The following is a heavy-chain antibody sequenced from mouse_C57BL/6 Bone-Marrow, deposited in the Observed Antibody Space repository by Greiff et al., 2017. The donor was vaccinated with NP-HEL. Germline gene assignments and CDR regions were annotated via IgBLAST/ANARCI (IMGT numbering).Heavy chain of an antibody. CDR2: ISSGSSTI. Sequence: EVNVVESGGGLVKPGGSLKLSCAASGFTFSDYGMHWVRQAPEKGLEWVAYISSGSSTIYYADTVKGRFTISRDNAKNTLFLQMTSLRSEDTAMYYCARTPYYGSSYHWYFDVWGTGTTVTVSS. J-gene: IGHJ1*03. V-gene: IGHV5-17*01. CDR3: ARTPYYGSSYHWYFDV. CDR1: GFTFSDYG. D-gene: IGHD1-1*01.